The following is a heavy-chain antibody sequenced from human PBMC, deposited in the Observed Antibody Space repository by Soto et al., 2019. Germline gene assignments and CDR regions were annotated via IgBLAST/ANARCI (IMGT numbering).Heavy chain of an antibody. CDR2: XYXXXIX. V-gene: IGHV4-59*01. J-gene: IGHJ5*02. CDR1: GGSMNTYY. Sequence: SETLSLTCTVSGGSMNTYYWSWIRQPPGXGLEXIXYXYXXXIXXXXPSLRSRVNILVDTSKNQFSLTVTSVTAVDTAVYYCARGSTRFDPWGQGTRVIVSS. D-gene: IGHD2-2*01. CDR3: ARGSTRFDP.